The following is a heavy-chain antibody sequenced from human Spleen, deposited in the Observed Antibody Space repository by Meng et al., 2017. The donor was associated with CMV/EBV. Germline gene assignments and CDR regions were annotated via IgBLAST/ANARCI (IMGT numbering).Heavy chain of an antibody. CDR2: IYRGGNT. CDR1: GFTVSSKY. CDR3: AREEELGGSQLGLVY. J-gene: IGHJ4*02. Sequence: VSGFTVSSKYMHWVRQSPEKGLEWVSVIYRGGNTYYGDSVKGRFTISRDNSKNTLYLQMNSLRGEDTAVYYCAREEELGGSQLGLVYWGQGTLVTVSS. D-gene: IGHD3-16*01. V-gene: IGHV3-53*01.